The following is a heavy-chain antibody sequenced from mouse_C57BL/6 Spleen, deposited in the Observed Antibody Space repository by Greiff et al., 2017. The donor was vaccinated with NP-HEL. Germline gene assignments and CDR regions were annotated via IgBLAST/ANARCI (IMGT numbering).Heavy chain of an antibody. V-gene: IGHV1-69*01. J-gene: IGHJ2*01. CDR3: ARLSLYYFDY. Sequence: QVQLQQPGAELVMPGASVKLSCKASGYTFTSYWMHWVKQRPGQGLEWIGEIDPSDSYTNYNQKFKGKSTLTVDKSSSTAYMQLSSLTSEDSAVYYCARLSLYYFDYWGQGTTLTVSS. CDR2: IDPSDSYT. CDR1: GYTFTSYW.